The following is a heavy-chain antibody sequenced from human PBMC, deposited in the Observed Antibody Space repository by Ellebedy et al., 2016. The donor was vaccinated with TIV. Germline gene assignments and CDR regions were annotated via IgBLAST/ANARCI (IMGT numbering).Heavy chain of an antibody. CDR3: IHTRVGSSGSWDGGLPDY. CDR1: GFSLTTSGVG. V-gene: IGHV2-5*02. CDR2: IYWDNDK. J-gene: IGHJ4*02. D-gene: IGHD3-22*01. Sequence: SGPTLVKPTQALTLTCTFSGFSLTTSGVGVGWIRQPPGKALEWLLFIYWDNDKRYSPSLRSRLTVTKDTSKNQVVLTMTNVDPVDTATYYCIHTRVGSSGSWDGGLPDYWGQGTLVTISS.